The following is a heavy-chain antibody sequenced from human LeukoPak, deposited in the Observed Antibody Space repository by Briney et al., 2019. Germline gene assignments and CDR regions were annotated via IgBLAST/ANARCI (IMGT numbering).Heavy chain of an antibody. D-gene: IGHD5-12*01. CDR1: GYTFTNYD. Sequence: ASVKVSCKASGYTFTNYDMHWVRLAPGQGLEWVGLINPSGGTTSYAQKFQGRVTMTRDTSTSTAYMDLSSLTSEDTAVYYCAREPRGYSGYDGALDYWGQGTLVTVSS. CDR3: AREPRGYSGYDGALDY. V-gene: IGHV1-46*01. J-gene: IGHJ4*02. CDR2: INPSGGTT.